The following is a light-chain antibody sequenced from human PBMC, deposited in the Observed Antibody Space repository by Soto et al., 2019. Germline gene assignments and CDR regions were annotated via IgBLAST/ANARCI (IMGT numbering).Light chain of an antibody. CDR1: SSDVGGYNY. CDR3: CSYASSYTWM. J-gene: IGLJ3*02. Sequence: QSALTQPRSVSGSPGQSVTISCTGTSSDVGGYNYVSWYQQHPGKAPKLMIYDVSKRPSGVPDRFSGSKSGNTASLTISGLQAEDEADYYCCSYASSYTWMFGGGTKVTVL. CDR2: DVS. V-gene: IGLV2-11*01.